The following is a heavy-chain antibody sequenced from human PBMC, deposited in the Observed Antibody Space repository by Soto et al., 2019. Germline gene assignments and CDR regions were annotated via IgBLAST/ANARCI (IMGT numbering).Heavy chain of an antibody. D-gene: IGHD3-10*01. J-gene: IGHJ4*02. CDR1: GGIFSTYA. Sequence: QVQLVQSGAEVKKPGSSVKVSCKASGGIFSTYAIRWVRQAPGQGLEWMGGIIPIFGTPNYAKRFQGRVTITADESTTTSNMELSRLKSEDMDVYYCGRDRDDYDSGNYYNRIDFWCQGALVSDAS. CDR3: GRDRDDYDSGNYYNRIDF. V-gene: IGHV1-69*01. CDR2: IIPIFGTP.